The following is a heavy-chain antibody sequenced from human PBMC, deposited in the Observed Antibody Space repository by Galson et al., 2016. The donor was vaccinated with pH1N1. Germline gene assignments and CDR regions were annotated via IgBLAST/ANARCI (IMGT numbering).Heavy chain of an antibody. CDR1: GFTFSNYW. Sequence: LRLSCAGSGFTFSNYWMHWVRQAPGKGLEWVANIKHDGSQKYYVDSVKGRFTISRDNAKNSLYLQMNSLRAEDTAVYYCVRAVGAVEAFWGQGTMVTVSS. V-gene: IGHV3-7*01. CDR2: IKHDGSQK. J-gene: IGHJ3*01. D-gene: IGHD4/OR15-4a*01. CDR3: VRAVGAVEAF.